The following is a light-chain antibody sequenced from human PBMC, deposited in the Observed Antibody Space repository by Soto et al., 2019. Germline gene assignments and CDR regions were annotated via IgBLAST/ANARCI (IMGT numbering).Light chain of an antibody. CDR1: NSDVGGYSY. V-gene: IGLV2-14*01. CDR2: EVS. Sequence: QSVLTQPASVSGSPGQSITISCTGTNSDVGGYSYVSWYQHHPGKAPKLMIYEVSNRPSGVSNRFSGSKSGNTASLAISGLQAEDEADYYCCSYTSSSTLYVFGTGTKVTV. CDR3: CSYTSSSTLYV. J-gene: IGLJ1*01.